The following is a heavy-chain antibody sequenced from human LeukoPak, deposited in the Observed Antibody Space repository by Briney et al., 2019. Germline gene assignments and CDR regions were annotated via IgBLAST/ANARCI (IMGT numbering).Heavy chain of an antibody. J-gene: IGHJ4*02. CDR3: ARGRVGDGYTVDY. CDR1: GYTFTGYY. CDR2: INPNSGGT. Sequence: ASVKVSCKASGYTFTGYYIHWVRQAPGQGLEWMAWINPNSGGTNYAQKFQGRVTMTRDTSISTAYMELSRLRSDDTAVYYCARGRVGDGYTVDYWGQGTLVTVSS. V-gene: IGHV1-2*02. D-gene: IGHD5-24*01.